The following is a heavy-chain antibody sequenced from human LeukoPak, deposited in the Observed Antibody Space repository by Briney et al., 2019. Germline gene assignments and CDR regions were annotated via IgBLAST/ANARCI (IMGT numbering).Heavy chain of an antibody. CDR3: ATGFSTGYSSSWYFDY. J-gene: IGHJ4*02. V-gene: IGHV5-51*01. Sequence: GESLKISCKGSGYSFTSYWIGWVRQMPGKGLEWMGIIYPGDSDTRYSPSFQGQVTISADKSISTAYLQWSSLKASDTAMYYCATGFSTGYSSSWYFDYWGQGTLVTVSS. CDR1: GYSFTSYW. D-gene: IGHD6-13*01. CDR2: IYPGDSDT.